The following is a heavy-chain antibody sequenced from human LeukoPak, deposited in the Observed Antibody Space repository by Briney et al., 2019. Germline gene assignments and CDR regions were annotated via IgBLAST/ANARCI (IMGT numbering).Heavy chain of an antibody. J-gene: IGHJ4*02. V-gene: IGHV3-48*01. Sequence: GGSLRLSFAASGFTFSSYSMNWVRQAPGKGLEWVSYISSSSSTIYYADSVKGRFTISRDNAKNSLYLQMNSLRAEDTAVYYCARDSVFGVVILYYFDYWGQGTLVTVSS. CDR2: ISSSSSTI. CDR1: GFTFSSYS. D-gene: IGHD3-3*01. CDR3: ARDSVFGVVILYYFDY.